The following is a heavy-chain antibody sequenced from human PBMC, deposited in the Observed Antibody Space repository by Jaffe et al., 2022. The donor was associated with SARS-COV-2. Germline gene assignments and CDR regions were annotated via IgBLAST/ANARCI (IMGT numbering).Heavy chain of an antibody. V-gene: IGHV3-30*04. J-gene: IGHJ4*02. D-gene: IGHD3-16*01. CDR1: GFTFSSYA. Sequence: QVQLVESGGGVVQPGRSLRLSCAASGFTFSSYAMHWVRQAPGKGLEWVAVISYDGSNKYYADSVKGRFTISRDNSKNTLSLQMNSLRAEDTAVYYCARGFGGSGGPLDYWGQGTLVTVSS. CDR2: ISYDGSNK. CDR3: ARGFGGSGGPLDY.